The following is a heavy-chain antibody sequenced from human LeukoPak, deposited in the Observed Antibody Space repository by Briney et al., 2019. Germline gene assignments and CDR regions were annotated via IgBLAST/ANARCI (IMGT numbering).Heavy chain of an antibody. CDR2: IRSKANSYAT. CDR3: TATYYYGSGSYFTPDY. J-gene: IGHJ4*02. Sequence: PGGSLKLSCAASGFTFSGSAMHWVRQASGKGLEWVGRIRSKANSYATAYAASVKGRFTISRDDSKNTVYLQMNSLKTEDTAVYYCTATYYYGSGSYFTPDYWGQGTLVTVSS. CDR1: GFTFSGSA. D-gene: IGHD3-10*01. V-gene: IGHV3-73*01.